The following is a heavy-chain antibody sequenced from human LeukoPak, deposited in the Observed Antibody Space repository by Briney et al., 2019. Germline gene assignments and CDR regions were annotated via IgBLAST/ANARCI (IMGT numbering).Heavy chain of an antibody. CDR1: GYTFTGYY. CDR3: ATEYCSSTSCYAWHFDY. J-gene: IGHJ4*02. Sequence: ASVKVSCKASGYTFTGYYMHWVRQAPGQGLEWMGWINPDSGGTNYAQKFQGRVTMTRDTSISTAYMELSRLRSDDTAVYYCATEYCSSTSCYAWHFDYWGQGTLVTVSS. D-gene: IGHD2-2*01. CDR2: INPDSGGT. V-gene: IGHV1-2*02.